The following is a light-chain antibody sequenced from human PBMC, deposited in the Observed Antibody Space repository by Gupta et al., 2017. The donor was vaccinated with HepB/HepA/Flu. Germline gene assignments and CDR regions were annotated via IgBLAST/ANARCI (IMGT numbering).Light chain of an antibody. CDR2: TTS. CDR3: MQRVEVPIT. J-gene: IGKJ3*01. CDR1: QSLFNGDDGNPF. Sequence: DIVMTQTPLSLPVTPGEPASISCRSSQSLFNGDDGNPFLDWYLQKPGQSPLLLIYTTSSRAAGGPDGFSGSGAGTDFTLKISGVEADDVGVYYCMQRVEVPITFGPGTKVDIK. V-gene: IGKV2-40*01.